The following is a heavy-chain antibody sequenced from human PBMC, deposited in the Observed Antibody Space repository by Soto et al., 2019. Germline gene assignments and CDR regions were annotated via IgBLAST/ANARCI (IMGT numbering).Heavy chain of an antibody. CDR1: GYTFTSYG. CDR2: INPNSGGT. V-gene: IGHV1-2*02. J-gene: IGHJ5*02. CDR3: ARDKGDSSSSSRVAGWFDP. Sequence: ASVKVSCKASGYTFTSYGISWVRQAPGQGLEWMGWINPNSGGTNYAQKFQGRVTMTRDTSISTAYMELSRLRSDDTAVYYCARDKGDSSSSSRVAGWFDPWGQGTLVTVSS. D-gene: IGHD6-6*01.